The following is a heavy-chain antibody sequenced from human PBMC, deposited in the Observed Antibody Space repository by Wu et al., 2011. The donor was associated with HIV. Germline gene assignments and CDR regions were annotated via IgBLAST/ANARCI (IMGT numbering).Heavy chain of an antibody. CDR2: IIPLFGTR. CDR1: GNTFNA. Sequence: QVQLVQSGAEVKKPGSSVKISCKASGNTFNAINWVRQAPGQGLEWMGGIIPLFGTRDYAQIFQGRLTITTDESTSTAYMSLSGLRSEDTAVYYCATPRSPGFSSAWPTYFDYVGQGTLVTVSS. V-gene: IGHV1-69*01. CDR3: ATPRSPGFSSAWPTYFDY. D-gene: IGHD6-19*01. J-gene: IGHJ4*02.